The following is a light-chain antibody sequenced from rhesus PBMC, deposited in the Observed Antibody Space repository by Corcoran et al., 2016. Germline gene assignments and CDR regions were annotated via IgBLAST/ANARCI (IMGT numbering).Light chain of an antibody. CDR2: KAS. J-gene: IGKJ4*01. V-gene: IGKV1-22*01. CDR1: QGISSW. CDR3: QQYSSRPLT. Sequence: DIQMTQSPSSLSASVGDTVTITCRASQGISSWLAWYQQKPGKAPKLLIYKASRLQSGVPSRFIGSGSGTDFTLTISSLQSEDFATYYCQQYSSRPLTFGGGTKVELK.